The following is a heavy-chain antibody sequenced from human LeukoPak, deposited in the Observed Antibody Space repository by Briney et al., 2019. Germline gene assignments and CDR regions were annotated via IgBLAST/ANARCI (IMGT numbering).Heavy chain of an antibody. V-gene: IGHV3-23*01. CDR1: RFTFSSYA. CDR2: VSNSGGST. D-gene: IGHD5-24*01. J-gene: IGHJ4*02. CDR3: AKQSGMGTVVCYFDY. Sequence: GGSLRLSCAASRFTFSSYAMSWVRQAPGKGLEWVSVVSNSGGSTYYADSVKGRFTISRDNSKNTLYLQMNSLRAEDTAVYYCAKQSGMGTVVCYFDYWGQGTLVTVSS.